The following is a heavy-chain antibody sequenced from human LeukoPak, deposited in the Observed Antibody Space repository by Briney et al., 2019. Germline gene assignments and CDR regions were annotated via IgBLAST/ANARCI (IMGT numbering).Heavy chain of an antibody. V-gene: IGHV4-38-2*01. D-gene: IGHD4-17*01. J-gene: IGHJ4*02. CDR3: ARTHYDYGDYEGSDY. Sequence: SETLSLTCAVSGYSISSGYYWGWIRQPPGKGLEWIGSIYHSGSTYYNPSLKSRVTISVDTSKNQFSLKLSSVTAADTAVYYCARTHYDYGDYEGSDYWGQGTLVTVSS. CDR1: GYSISSGYY. CDR2: IYHSGST.